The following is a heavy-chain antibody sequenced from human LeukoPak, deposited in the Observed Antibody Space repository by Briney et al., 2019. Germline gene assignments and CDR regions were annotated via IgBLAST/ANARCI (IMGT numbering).Heavy chain of an antibody. CDR3: ARLKRNSDRSGFYYYYDN. D-gene: IGHD3-22*01. Sequence: PGGSLRLSCAASGLPFTSYSFNWVRQAPGKGLEWVSSINTVGSYIYYADSVKGRFTISRDDADNSLYLQMNSLRPEDTAVYFCARLKRNSDRSGFYYYYDNWGQGTLVTVSS. V-gene: IGHV3-21*01. J-gene: IGHJ4*02. CDR2: INTVGSYI. CDR1: GLPFTSYS.